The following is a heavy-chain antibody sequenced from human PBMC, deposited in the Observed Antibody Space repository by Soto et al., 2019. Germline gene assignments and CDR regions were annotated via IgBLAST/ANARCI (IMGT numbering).Heavy chain of an antibody. CDR2: IYYSGST. CDR3: FQAEDGIRDVRSVSAFLLNRSSDL. J-gene: IGHJ2*01. D-gene: IGHD3-10*02. Sequence: QNPGKGLEWIGYIYYSGSTYYNPSLKSRVTISVDTSKIQFSLKLSSMTAADTAVYFFFQAEDGIRDVRSVSAFLLNRSSDL. V-gene: IGHV4-31*02.